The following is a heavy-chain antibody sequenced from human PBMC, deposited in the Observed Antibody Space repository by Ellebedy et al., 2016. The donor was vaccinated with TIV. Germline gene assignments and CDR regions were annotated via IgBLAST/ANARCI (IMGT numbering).Heavy chain of an antibody. D-gene: IGHD1/OR15-1a*01. V-gene: IGHV3-7*04. J-gene: IGHJ4*02. CDR3: ARENWTNDY. Sequence: PGGSLRLSCAASGFTFSTLWMSWVRQCPGKGLEWVSNIKEKGSEQNYVDSVKGRFTISRDNAKYSLYLQMNNVRAEDTAVYYCARENWTNDYWGQGTLVTVSS. CDR1: GFTFSTLW. CDR2: IKEKGSEQ.